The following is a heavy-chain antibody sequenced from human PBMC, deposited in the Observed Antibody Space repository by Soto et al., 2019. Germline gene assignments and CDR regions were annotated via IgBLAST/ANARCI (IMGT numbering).Heavy chain of an antibody. J-gene: IGHJ4*02. CDR3: ARGAGIAAARTEIFDY. Sequence: GGSLRLSCAASGFTFSSYSMNWVRQAPGKGLEWVSSISSSSSYIYYADSVKGRFTISRDNAKNSLYLQMNSLRAEDTAVYYCARGAGIAAARTEIFDYWGKGTLVTVST. CDR2: ISSSSSYI. D-gene: IGHD6-13*01. V-gene: IGHV3-21*01. CDR1: GFTFSSYS.